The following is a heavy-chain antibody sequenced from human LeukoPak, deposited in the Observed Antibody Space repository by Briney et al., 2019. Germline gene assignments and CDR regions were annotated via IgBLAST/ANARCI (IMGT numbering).Heavy chain of an antibody. J-gene: IGHJ3*02. Sequence: PGESLKISCKGSGYSFTSYWITWVRQMSGKGLEWMGRIGPSDSYTNYSPSIQGHVTMSADKSISTAYLQWSSLKASDTAMYYCASGYSSSLGAFDIWGQGTMVTVSS. V-gene: IGHV5-10-1*01. CDR1: GYSFTSYW. D-gene: IGHD6-13*01. CDR2: IGPSDSYT. CDR3: ASGYSSSLGAFDI.